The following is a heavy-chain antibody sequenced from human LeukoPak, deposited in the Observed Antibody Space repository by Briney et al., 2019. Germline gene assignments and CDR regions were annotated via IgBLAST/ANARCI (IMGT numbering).Heavy chain of an antibody. V-gene: IGHV4-39*01. J-gene: IGHJ5*02. CDR3: ARHVRFSAYEDP. CDR1: GGSISISSYS. Sequence: SETLSLTCTVSGGSISISSYSWGWIRQPPGKGLEWIGTIHYTGTTYFNPSLKSRVTISVDTSKNQFSLRLSSVTAADTAVYYCARHVRFSAYEDPWGQGTLVTVSS. D-gene: IGHD5-12*01. CDR2: IHYTGTT.